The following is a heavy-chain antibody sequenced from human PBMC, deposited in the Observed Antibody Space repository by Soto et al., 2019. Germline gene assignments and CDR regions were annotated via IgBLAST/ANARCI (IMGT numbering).Heavy chain of an antibody. D-gene: IGHD4-4*01. Sequence: PGESLKISCKGSGYSFTSYWIGWVRQMPGKGLEWMGIIYPGDSDTRYSPSFQGQVTISADKSISTAYLQWSSLKASDTAMYYCAGGGDHSNYSSGIDVWGQGTTVTVPS. J-gene: IGHJ6*02. CDR2: IYPGDSDT. CDR3: AGGGDHSNYSSGIDV. CDR1: GYSFTSYW. V-gene: IGHV5-51*01.